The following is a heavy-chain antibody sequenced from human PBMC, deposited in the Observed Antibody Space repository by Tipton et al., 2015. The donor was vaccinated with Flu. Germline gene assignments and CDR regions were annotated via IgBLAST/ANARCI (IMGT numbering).Heavy chain of an antibody. CDR1: GGSINRSHYY. D-gene: IGHD4-23*01. V-gene: IGHV4-39*07. CDR2: IYHSGST. J-gene: IGHJ4*02. Sequence: TLSLTCTVSGGSINRSHYYWGWIRQPPGKGLEWIGSIYHSGSTFYHPSLKSRVTISVDTSKNQFSLKLSSVTAADTAVYYCATEYRGGGNRYYFDYWGQGTLVTVSS. CDR3: ATEYRGGGNRYYFDY.